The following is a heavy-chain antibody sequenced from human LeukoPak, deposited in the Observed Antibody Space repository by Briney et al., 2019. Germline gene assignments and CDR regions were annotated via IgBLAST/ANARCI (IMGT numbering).Heavy chain of an antibody. CDR3: ARAASPVVPASFNSDWFDP. J-gene: IGHJ5*02. Sequence: ASVKVSCTASGGTFSSYAISWVRQAPGQGLEWMGGLIPIFGTANYAQKFQGRVTITADESKSTAYMELSSLSSEDTAVYYCARAASPVVPASFNSDWFDPWGQGTLVSVSS. D-gene: IGHD2-2*01. CDR1: GGTFSSYA. V-gene: IGHV1-69*01. CDR2: LIPIFGTA.